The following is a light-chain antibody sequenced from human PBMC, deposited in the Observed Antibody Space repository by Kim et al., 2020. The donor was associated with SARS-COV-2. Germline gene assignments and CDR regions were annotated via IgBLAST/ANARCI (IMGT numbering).Light chain of an antibody. CDR3: QQYNDWPPGDT. Sequence: SPAASDTLSRRASQSVSNNIAWYQHKPGQAPRLVIYGASTRATGIPARFSGSGSGTEFALTISSLQSEDFAVYYCQQYNDWPPGDTFGQGTKLEI. J-gene: IGKJ2*01. CDR2: GAS. V-gene: IGKV3-15*01. CDR1: QSVSNN.